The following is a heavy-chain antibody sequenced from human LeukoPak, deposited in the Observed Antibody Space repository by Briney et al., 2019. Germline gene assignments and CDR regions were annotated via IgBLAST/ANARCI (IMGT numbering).Heavy chain of an antibody. D-gene: IGHD6-13*01. V-gene: IGHV3-23*01. Sequence: GGSLRLSCASSGFTFSSYAMSWVRQAPGEGLEWVSGITGSGGNTYYADSVKGRFTISRDNSKNTLYLQMSSLRAEDTAIYYCAKDTSTRWYSSTPLPGDYWGQGTLVTVSS. CDR1: GFTFSSYA. J-gene: IGHJ4*02. CDR3: AKDTSTRWYSSTPLPGDY. CDR2: ITGSGGNT.